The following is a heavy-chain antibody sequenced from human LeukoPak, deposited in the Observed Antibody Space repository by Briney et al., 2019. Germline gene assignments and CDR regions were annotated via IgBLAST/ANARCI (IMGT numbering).Heavy chain of an antibody. V-gene: IGHV3-74*01. CDR2: INSDGSET. CDR1: GFTFSRFW. Sequence: GGSLRLSCAASGFTFSRFWIYWDRHAPGKGLVWVSRINSDGSETLYADSVKGRFTISRDNAKNTLYLQMNSLRAEDTAVYYCARDQPPYYDFWSGVDWFDPWGQGTLVTVSS. D-gene: IGHD3-3*01. J-gene: IGHJ5*02. CDR3: ARDQPPYYDFWSGVDWFDP.